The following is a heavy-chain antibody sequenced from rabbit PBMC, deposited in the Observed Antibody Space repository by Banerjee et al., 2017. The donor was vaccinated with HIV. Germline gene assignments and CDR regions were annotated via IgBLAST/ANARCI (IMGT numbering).Heavy chain of an antibody. CDR3: ARGSAYAGAGYAL. CDR2: IGTGDGST. Sequence: QEQLEESGGDLVKPEGSLTLTCTASGFSSSGSYWICWVRQAPGKGLEWIACIGTGDGSTYYANWAKGRFTISKTSSTTVTLQMTSLTAADTATYFCARGSAYAGAGYALWGQGTLVTVS. D-gene: IGHD4-2*01. V-gene: IGHV1S45*01. CDR1: GFSSSGSYW. J-gene: IGHJ3*01.